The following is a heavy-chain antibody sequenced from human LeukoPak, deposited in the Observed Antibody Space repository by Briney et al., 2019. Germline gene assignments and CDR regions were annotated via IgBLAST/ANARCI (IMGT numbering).Heavy chain of an antibody. Sequence: SETLSLTCAAYGVTIRGYYWSWIRQPPEKELEPIGEINHSGSTNYNPSLKSRVTISVDTSKNQFSLKLSSVTAADTAVYYCARRGACAGVWFDPWGQGTLVSVSS. V-gene: IGHV4-34*01. D-gene: IGHD3-10*01. CDR2: INHSGST. CDR1: GVTIRGYY. CDR3: ARRGACAGVWFDP. J-gene: IGHJ5*02.